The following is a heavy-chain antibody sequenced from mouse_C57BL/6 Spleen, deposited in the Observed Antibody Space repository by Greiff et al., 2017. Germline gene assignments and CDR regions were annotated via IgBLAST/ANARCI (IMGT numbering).Heavy chain of an antibody. J-gene: IGHJ4*01. CDR1: GYSITSGYY. CDR2: ISYDGSN. V-gene: IGHV3-6*01. D-gene: IGHD5-5*01. Sequence: EVQLQQSGPGLVKPSQSLSLTCSVTGYSITSGYYWNWIRQFPGNKLEWLCYISYDGSNNYNPSLNNRISITRDTSKNQFFLKLNSVTTEDTATYYCAREGPLPSYAMDYWGQGTSVTVSS. CDR3: AREGPLPSYAMDY.